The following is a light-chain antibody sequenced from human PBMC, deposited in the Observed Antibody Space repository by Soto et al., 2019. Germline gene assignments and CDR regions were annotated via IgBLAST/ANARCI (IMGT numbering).Light chain of an antibody. CDR2: AAS. V-gene: IGKV1-39*01. CDR3: QQRSNWLIT. J-gene: IGKJ5*01. Sequence: IQMPQSASTLSASVGDRVNITCRASQSVSKYLNWYQQKPGKAPKLLIYAASSLQSGVPSRFSGSGSGTDFTLTISSLEPEDCAVYYCQQRSNWLITFGQGTRLEIK. CDR1: QSVSKY.